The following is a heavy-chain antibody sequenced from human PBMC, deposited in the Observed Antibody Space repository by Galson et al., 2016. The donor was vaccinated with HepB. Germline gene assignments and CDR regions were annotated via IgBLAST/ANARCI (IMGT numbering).Heavy chain of an antibody. V-gene: IGHV3-33*01. D-gene: IGHD6-13*01. CDR2: IWYDGRNK. J-gene: IGHJ4*02. Sequence: SLRLSCAASGFTFNSFGMHWVRQAPGKGLEWVAVIWYDGRNKYYGDSVKGRFTISRDNSKNTLYLQMNSLRAEDTAIYYCAREAPIAAPGANDCWGQGTQVTVSS. CDR1: GFTFNSFG. CDR3: AREAPIAAPGANDC.